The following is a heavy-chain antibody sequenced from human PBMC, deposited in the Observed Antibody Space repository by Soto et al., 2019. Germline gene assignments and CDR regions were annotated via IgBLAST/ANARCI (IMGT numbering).Heavy chain of an antibody. D-gene: IGHD3-3*01. CDR2: ISSSSSYI. CDR3: ARDPAIYFGVVIYFDY. Sequence: PGGSLRLSCAASGFTFSSYSMNWVRQAPGKGLEWVSSISSSSSYIYYADSVKGRFTISRDNAKNSLYLQMNSLRAEDTDVYYCARDPAIYFGVVIYFDYWGQGTLVTVSS. CDR1: GFTFSSYS. V-gene: IGHV3-21*04. J-gene: IGHJ4*02.